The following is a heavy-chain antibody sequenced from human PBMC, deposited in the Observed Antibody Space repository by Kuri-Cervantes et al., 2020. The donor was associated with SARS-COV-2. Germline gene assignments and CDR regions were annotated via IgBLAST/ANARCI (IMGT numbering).Heavy chain of an antibody. Sequence: SLNISCAAAGFTFSSYGMHWVRQAPGKGLGWGAVIGYDGSNKYYADSVEGRFTISRDNSKNTVFLQRARLRAEDTAVYYCERESGLLRYYYFDYWGLGALVTVSS. J-gene: IGHJ4*02. CDR2: IGYDGSNK. D-gene: IGHD3-9*01. CDR3: ERESGLLRYYYFDY. CDR1: GFTFSSYG. V-gene: IGHV3-33*01.